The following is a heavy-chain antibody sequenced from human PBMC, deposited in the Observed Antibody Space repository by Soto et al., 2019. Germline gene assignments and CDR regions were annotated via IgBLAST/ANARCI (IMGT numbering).Heavy chain of an antibody. D-gene: IGHD3-22*01. CDR2: ISSSSYI. Sequence: GGSLRLSCAASGFTFSSYSMNWVRQAPGKGLEWVSSISSSSYIYYADSVKGRFTISRDNAKNSLYLQMNSLRAEDTAVYYCAKKYYYDSSGSEWDAFDIWGQGTMVTVSS. V-gene: IGHV3-21*01. CDR1: GFTFSSYS. J-gene: IGHJ3*02. CDR3: AKKYYYDSSGSEWDAFDI.